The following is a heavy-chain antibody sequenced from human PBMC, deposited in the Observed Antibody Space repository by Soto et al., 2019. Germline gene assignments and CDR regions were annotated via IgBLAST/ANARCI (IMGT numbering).Heavy chain of an antibody. CDR3: AREYCSSTSCYASYYYYMDV. CDR1: GFTFSSYG. D-gene: IGHD2-2*01. CDR2: IWYDGSNK. V-gene: IGHV3-33*01. Sequence: ESGGGVVQPGRSLRLSCAASGFTFSSYGMHWVRQAPGKGLEWVAVIWYDGSNKYYADSVKGRFTISRDNSKNTLYLQMNSLRAEDTAVYYCAREYCSSTSCYASYYYYMDVWGKGTTVTVSS. J-gene: IGHJ6*03.